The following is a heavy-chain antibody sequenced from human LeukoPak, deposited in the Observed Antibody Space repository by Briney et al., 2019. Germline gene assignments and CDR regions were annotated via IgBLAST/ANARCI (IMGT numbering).Heavy chain of an antibody. V-gene: IGHV3-23*01. CDR2: ISSSGAFT. CDR1: GFTFSSYA. CDR3: AKGGNNVWHGDFDY. J-gene: IGHJ4*02. D-gene: IGHD5-24*01. Sequence: PGGSLRLSCAASGFTFSSYALNWVRQAPGKGLGWVSGISSSGAFTYYADSVKGRFTISRDNSKNTLYLQMNSLRAEDTALYYCAKGGNNVWHGDFDYWGQGTLVTVSS.